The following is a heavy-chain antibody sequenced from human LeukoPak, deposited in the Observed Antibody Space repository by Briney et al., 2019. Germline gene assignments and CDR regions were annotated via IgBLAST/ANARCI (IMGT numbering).Heavy chain of an antibody. CDR3: ARGGVAAADIQLLYFDY. CDR2: IYYSGST. Sequence: SETLSLTCTVSGGSISSYYWSWIRQPPGKGLEWIGYIYYSGSTNYNPSLKSRVTISVDTSKNQFSLKLSSVTAADTAVYYCARGGVAAADIQLLYFDYWGQGTLVTVSS. CDR1: GGSISSYY. D-gene: IGHD6-13*01. J-gene: IGHJ4*02. V-gene: IGHV4-59*01.